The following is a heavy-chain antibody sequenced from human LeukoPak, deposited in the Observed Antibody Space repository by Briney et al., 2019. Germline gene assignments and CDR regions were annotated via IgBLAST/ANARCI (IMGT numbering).Heavy chain of an antibody. Sequence: GGSLRLSCAASGFTFSDYYMSWIRQAPGKGLEWVSYISSSGSTIYYADSVKGRFTISRDNAKNSLYLQMNSLRAEDTAVYYCAKKGLRYCSSTSCYGMDVWGQGTTVTVSS. CDR1: GFTFSDYY. CDR2: ISSSGSTI. V-gene: IGHV3-11*01. CDR3: AKKGLRYCSSTSCYGMDV. J-gene: IGHJ6*02. D-gene: IGHD2-2*01.